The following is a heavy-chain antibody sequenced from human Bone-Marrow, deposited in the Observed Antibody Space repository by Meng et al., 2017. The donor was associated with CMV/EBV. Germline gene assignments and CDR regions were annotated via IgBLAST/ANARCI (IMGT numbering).Heavy chain of an antibody. V-gene: IGHV3-11*04. CDR3: ARERGRSDHDAFDI. CDR2: ISASGITK. CDR1: LSTFGGSD. Sequence: GGSLRLSCEASLSTFGGSDMNWIRQPPGKGLEWIAYISASGITKTYADSVQGRFTVSRDNGKKSLFLEMISLRGDDTAVYYCARERGRSDHDAFDIWGLGTVVTVSS. D-gene: IGHD2-15*01. J-gene: IGHJ3*02.